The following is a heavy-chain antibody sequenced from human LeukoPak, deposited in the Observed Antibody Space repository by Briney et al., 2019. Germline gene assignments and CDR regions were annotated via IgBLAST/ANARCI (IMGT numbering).Heavy chain of an antibody. Sequence: SVKVSCKASGYTFTGYYMHWVRQAPGQGLEWMGGIIPIFGTANYAQKFQGRVTITADESTSTAYMELSSLRSEDTAVYYCARGTTGTRANPYYFDYWGQGTLVTVSS. D-gene: IGHD1-1*01. V-gene: IGHV1-69*13. CDR2: IIPIFGTA. J-gene: IGHJ4*02. CDR1: GYTFTGYY. CDR3: ARGTTGTRANPYYFDY.